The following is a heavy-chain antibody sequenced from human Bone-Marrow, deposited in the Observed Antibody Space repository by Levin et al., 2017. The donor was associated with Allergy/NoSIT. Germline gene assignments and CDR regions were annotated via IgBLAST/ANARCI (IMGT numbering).Heavy chain of an antibody. D-gene: IGHD6-6*01. V-gene: IGHV3-21*01. CDR2: ISTSSSYI. CDR1: GFTFSSYS. Sequence: GGSLRLSCAASGFTFSSYSMNWVRQAPGKGLEWVSSISTSSSYIYYADSVKGRFTISRDNAKNSLYLQMNSLRAEDTAVYYCARDSARGRSLLGSSGVGDYWGQGTVVTVSS. J-gene: IGHJ4*02. CDR3: ARDSARGRSLLGSSGVGDY.